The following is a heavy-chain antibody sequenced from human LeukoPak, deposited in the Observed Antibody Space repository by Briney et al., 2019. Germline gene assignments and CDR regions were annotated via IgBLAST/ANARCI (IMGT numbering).Heavy chain of an antibody. CDR2: IYTSGST. Sequence: SETLSLTCTVSGGSISSGSCYWSWIRQPAGKGLEWIGRIYTSGSTNYNPSLKSRVTISVDTSKNQFSLKLSSVTAADTAVYYCARAAWIQLWLWDYWGQGTLVTVSS. J-gene: IGHJ4*02. D-gene: IGHD5-18*01. V-gene: IGHV4-61*02. CDR1: GGSISSGSCY. CDR3: ARAAWIQLWLWDY.